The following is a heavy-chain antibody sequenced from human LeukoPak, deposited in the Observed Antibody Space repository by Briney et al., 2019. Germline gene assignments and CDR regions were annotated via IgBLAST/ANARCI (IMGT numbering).Heavy chain of an antibody. CDR1: GFIFSSYS. J-gene: IGHJ4*02. CDR2: LRGNGDA. Sequence: GGSVKLSCEASGFIFSSYSMNWVRQTPGRGLEWVSSLRGNGDAFYADSVKGRFTLSRDESRNTVYLQLNKLRVEDTAIYYCAEASWVSTADAVLWGQGTVVTVSS. CDR3: AEASWVSTADAVL. D-gene: IGHD3-16*01. V-gene: IGHV3-23*01.